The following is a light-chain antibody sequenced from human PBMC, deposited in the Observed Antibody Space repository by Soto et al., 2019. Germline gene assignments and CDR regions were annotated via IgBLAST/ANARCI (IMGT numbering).Light chain of an antibody. Sequence: QSVLTQPPSASGTPGQRVTMSCSGSSSNIGSNYVYWYHHLPGTAPKLLIYSNYQRPSGVPDRFSGSKSGTSASLAISGLRYADEADYYCAASYDSLSALVFGGGTKLTVL. CDR2: SNY. J-gene: IGLJ2*01. V-gene: IGLV1-47*02. CDR3: AASYDSLSALV. CDR1: SSNIGSNY.